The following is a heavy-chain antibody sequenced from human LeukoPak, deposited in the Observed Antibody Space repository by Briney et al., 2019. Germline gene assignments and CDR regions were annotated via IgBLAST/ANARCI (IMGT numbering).Heavy chain of an antibody. D-gene: IGHD6-6*01. CDR2: IYYSGST. CDR1: GGSISSGDYY. J-gene: IGHJ6*02. V-gene: IGHV4-30-4*01. Sequence: SETLSLTCTVSGGSISSGDYYWSWLRQPPGTGLEWIGYIYYSGSTYYNPSLKSRVTISVDTSENQFSLKLSSVTAADTAVYYCARDKLVRAHYYYYGMDVWGQGTTVTVSS. CDR3: ARDKLVRAHYYYYGMDV.